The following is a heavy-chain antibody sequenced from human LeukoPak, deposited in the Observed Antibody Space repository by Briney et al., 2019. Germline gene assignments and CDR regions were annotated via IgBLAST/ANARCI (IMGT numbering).Heavy chain of an antibody. CDR1: GGTFSSYA. V-gene: IGHV1-69*01. CDR3: ARGGPSYYDFWSGYYGGY. CDR2: IIPIYGTA. J-gene: IGHJ4*02. D-gene: IGHD3-3*01. Sequence: SVKVSCKASGGTFSSYAISWVRQAPGQGLEWMGGIIPIYGTANYAQKFQGRVTITADESTSTAYMELSSLRSEDTAVYYCARGGPSYYDFWSGYYGGYWGQGTLVTVSS.